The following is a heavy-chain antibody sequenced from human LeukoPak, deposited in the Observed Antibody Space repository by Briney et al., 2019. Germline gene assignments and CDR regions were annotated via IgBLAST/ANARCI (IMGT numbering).Heavy chain of an antibody. J-gene: IGHJ5*02. CDR3: AKDGNWASVS. CDR1: GFTFS. Sequence: GGSLRLSCVGSGFTFSVHWVRQVPGKGLEWLTFIRHDGTDQHYADSVRGRFTISRDNSKNTVYLQMNSLRPEDTALYYCAKDGNWASVSWGQGTLVTVSA. D-gene: IGHD7-27*01. CDR2: IRHDGTDQ. V-gene: IGHV3-30*02.